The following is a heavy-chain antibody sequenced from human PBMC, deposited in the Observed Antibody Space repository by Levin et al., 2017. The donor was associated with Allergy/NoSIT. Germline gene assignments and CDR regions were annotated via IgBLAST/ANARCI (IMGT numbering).Heavy chain of an antibody. CDR3: ARGRGYSSSRGLSSGWYGVGYYFDY. V-gene: IGHV4-34*01. D-gene: IGHD6-19*01. Sequence: SQTLSLTCAVYGGSFSGYYWSWIRQPPGKGLEWIGEINHSGSTNYNPSLKSRVTISVDTSKNQFSLKLSSVTAADTAVYYCARGRGYSSSRGLSSGWYGVGYYFDYWGQGTLVTVSS. CDR1: GGSFSGYY. J-gene: IGHJ4*02. CDR2: INHSGST.